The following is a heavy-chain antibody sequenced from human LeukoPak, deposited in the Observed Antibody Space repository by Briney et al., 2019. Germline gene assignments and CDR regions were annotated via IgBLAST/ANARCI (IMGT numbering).Heavy chain of an antibody. V-gene: IGHV1-18*01. CDR1: GGTFSSYA. CDR2: ISAYNGNT. CDR3: ATRAGGSYYYY. D-gene: IGHD1-26*01. J-gene: IGHJ4*02. Sequence: ASVKVSCKASGGTFSSYAISWVRQAPGQGLEWMGWISAYNGNTNYAQKLQGRVTMTTDTSTSTAYMELRSLRSDDTAVYYCATRAGGSYYYYWGQGTLVTVSS.